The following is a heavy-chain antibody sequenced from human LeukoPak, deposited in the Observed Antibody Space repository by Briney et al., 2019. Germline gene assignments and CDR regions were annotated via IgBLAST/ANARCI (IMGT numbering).Heavy chain of an antibody. CDR2: IYYSGST. CDR1: GGSISSGGYY. CDR3: AREGTTVTTIDY. D-gene: IGHD4-17*01. J-gene: IGHJ4*02. V-gene: IGHV4-31*03. Sequence: PSETLSLTCTVSGGSISSGGYYWSWIRQHPGTGLEWIGYIYYSGSTYYNPSLKSRVTISVDTSKNQFSLKLSSVTAADTAVYYCAREGTTVTTIDYWGQGTLVTVSS.